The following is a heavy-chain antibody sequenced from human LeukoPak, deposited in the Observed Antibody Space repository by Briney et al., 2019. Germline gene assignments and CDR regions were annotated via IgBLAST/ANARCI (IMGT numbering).Heavy chain of an antibody. CDR2: VSSPSRST. V-gene: IGHV3-21*01. D-gene: IGHD5-24*01. CDR3: ARFGRDGYNSIDY. J-gene: IGHJ4*02. Sequence: GGSLRLSCAASGFTFSSYEMNWVRQAPGKGLQWVSSVSSPSRSTYYADSVKGRLTISRDNAKNSLYLQMNSLRTDDTAVYFCARFGRDGYNSIDYWGQGTLVTVSS. CDR1: GFTFSSYE.